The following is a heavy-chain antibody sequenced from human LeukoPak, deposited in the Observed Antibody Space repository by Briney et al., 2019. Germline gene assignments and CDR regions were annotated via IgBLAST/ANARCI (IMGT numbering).Heavy chain of an antibody. V-gene: IGHV3-20*04. D-gene: IGHD6-19*01. J-gene: IGHJ4*02. Sequence: GGSLRLSCVASGFIFDDYGMSWVRQAPGKGLEWVSGINWNGGSTGYADSVKGRFTISRDNAKNSLYLRMNSLRAEDTALYYCARGGSTGWYSFDYWGQGTLVTVSS. CDR2: INWNGGST. CDR1: GFIFDDYG. CDR3: ARGGSTGWYSFDY.